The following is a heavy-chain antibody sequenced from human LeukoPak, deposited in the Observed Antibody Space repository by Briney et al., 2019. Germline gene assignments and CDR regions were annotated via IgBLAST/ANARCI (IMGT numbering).Heavy chain of an antibody. D-gene: IGHD2-15*01. CDR2: ISGSGGST. V-gene: IGHV3-23*01. Sequence: GGSLRLSCAASGFIFSNSAMSWVRRAPGRGLEWVSAISGSGGSTYYADSVKGRFTISRDNSKNTLYLQMNSLRAEDTAVYYCARGIVGYFDYWGQGTLVTVSS. CDR1: GFIFSNSA. J-gene: IGHJ4*02. CDR3: ARGIVGYFDY.